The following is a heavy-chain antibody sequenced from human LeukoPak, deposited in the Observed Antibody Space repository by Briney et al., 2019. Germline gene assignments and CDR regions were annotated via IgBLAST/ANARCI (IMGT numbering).Heavy chain of an antibody. D-gene: IGHD4/OR15-4a*01. V-gene: IGHV1-69*05. J-gene: IGHJ4*02. CDR3: ARVGRPTMVVTIYAWDAFDF. CDR2: IIPICGKA. Sequence: SVKVSCKASGGTFSSYAISWVRQARGQGLEWMGWIIPICGKANYAQKSQGRVTITTDESTSTAYMELSSLRSEDTAVYYRARVGRPTMVVTIYAWDAFDFWGQGGLVTVSS. CDR1: GGTFSSYA.